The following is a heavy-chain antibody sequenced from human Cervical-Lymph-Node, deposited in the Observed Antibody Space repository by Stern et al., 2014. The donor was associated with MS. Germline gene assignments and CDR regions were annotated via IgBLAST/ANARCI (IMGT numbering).Heavy chain of an antibody. CDR3: AREVAGHRLGMMDV. CDR2: INPSAGST. D-gene: IGHD6-19*01. Sequence: VQPVESGAEVKKPGASVKVSCKASGNTFTRYYIHWVRQAPGQGLAWIVIINPSAGSTRYAQKFQGRVTMTRDTSTSTVYMELSSLRSEDTAVYYCAREVAGHRLGMMDVWGQGTTVTVSS. J-gene: IGHJ6*02. CDR1: GNTFTRYY. V-gene: IGHV1-46*01.